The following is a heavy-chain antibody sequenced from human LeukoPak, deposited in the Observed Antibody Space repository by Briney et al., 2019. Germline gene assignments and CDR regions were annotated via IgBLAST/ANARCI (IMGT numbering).Heavy chain of an antibody. CDR3: ARLGGTVKENWFDP. D-gene: IGHD4-17*01. J-gene: IGHJ5*02. V-gene: IGHV5-51*01. CDR2: IYPSDSDT. CDR1: GYSFTSYW. Sequence: GESLKISCKGSGYSFTSYWIVWARQMPGKGLEWMGVIYPSDSDTRYSPSFQGQVTISADKSISTAYLQWSSLKASDTAMYYCARLGGTVKENWFDPWGQGTLVTVSS.